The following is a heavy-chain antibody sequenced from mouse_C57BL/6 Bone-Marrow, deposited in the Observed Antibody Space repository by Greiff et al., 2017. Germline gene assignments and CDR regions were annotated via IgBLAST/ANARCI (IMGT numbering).Heavy chain of an antibody. CDR3: AREWYYYGSSTYYYAMDY. V-gene: IGHV1-81*01. CDR1: GYTFTSYG. D-gene: IGHD1-1*01. Sequence: QVQLKESGAELARPGASVKLSCKASGYTFTSYGISWVKQRTGQGLEWIGEIYPRSGNTYYNEKFKGKATLTADKSSSTAYMELRSLTSEDSAVYFCAREWYYYGSSTYYYAMDYWGQGTSVTVSS. CDR2: IYPRSGNT. J-gene: IGHJ4*01.